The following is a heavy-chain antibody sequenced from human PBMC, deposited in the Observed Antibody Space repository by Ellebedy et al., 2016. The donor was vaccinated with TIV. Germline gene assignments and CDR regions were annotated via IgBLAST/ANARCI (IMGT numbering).Heavy chain of an antibody. CDR3: ARRAVVVTTGDYYGMDV. J-gene: IGHJ6*02. CDR2: IDPSDSYT. CDR1: GYSFTSYW. Sequence: GESLKISXKGSGYSFTSYWISWVRQMPGKGLEWMGRIDPSDSYTNYSPSFQGHVTISADKSISTAYLQWSSLKASDTAMYYCARRAVVVTTGDYYGMDVWGQGTTVTVSS. D-gene: IGHD3-22*01. V-gene: IGHV5-10-1*01.